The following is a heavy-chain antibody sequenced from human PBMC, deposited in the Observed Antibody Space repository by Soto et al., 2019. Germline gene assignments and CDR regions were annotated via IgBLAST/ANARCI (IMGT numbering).Heavy chain of an antibody. CDR2: IIPYYNTL. J-gene: IGHJ4*02. D-gene: IGHD6-19*01. CDR3: ARGASRWYRYFFDS. V-gene: IGHV1-69*01. CDR1: EGTFNSYA. Sequence: QAQVVQSGAEVMKPGSSVKLSCKASEGTFNSYAIAWVRQAPGQRLEWMGGIIPYYNTLNYAQKLQDRVTITADDSTNTVYMELSSLRSDDTAVFFCARGASRWYRYFFDSWAQGTLVTASS.